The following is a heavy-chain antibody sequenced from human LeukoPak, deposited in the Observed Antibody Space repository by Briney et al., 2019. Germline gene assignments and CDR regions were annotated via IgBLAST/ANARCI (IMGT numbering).Heavy chain of an antibody. Sequence: GGSLRLPCAVSGFPFSIYEMNWVRQARGKGLEGVSNIGSSGTTIYYADSVKGRFSISRDNAKNSLYLQMNSLRVEDTAVYYCALLAVASDFDYWGQGALVTVSS. J-gene: IGHJ4*02. CDR1: GFPFSIYE. CDR2: IGSSGTTI. V-gene: IGHV3-48*03. CDR3: ALLAVASDFDY. D-gene: IGHD6-19*01.